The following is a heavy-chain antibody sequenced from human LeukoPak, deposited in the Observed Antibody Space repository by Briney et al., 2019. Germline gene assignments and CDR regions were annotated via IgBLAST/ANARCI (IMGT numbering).Heavy chain of an antibody. J-gene: IGHJ6*03. CDR3: ARFVSTMVRGVIIYYYMDV. Sequence: GGSLRLFCAASGFTFSSYGMHWVRQAPGKGLEWVAFIRYDGSNKYYADSVKGRFTISRDNSKNTLYLHMNSLRAEDTAVYYCARFVSTMVRGVIIYYYMDVWGKGTTVTISS. CDR2: IRYDGSNK. D-gene: IGHD3-10*01. CDR1: GFTFSSYG. V-gene: IGHV3-30*02.